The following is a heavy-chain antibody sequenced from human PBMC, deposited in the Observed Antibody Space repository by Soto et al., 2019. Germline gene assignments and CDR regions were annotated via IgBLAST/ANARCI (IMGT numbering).Heavy chain of an antibody. J-gene: IGHJ4*02. CDR2: INPNSGGT. Sequence: ASVKVSCKASGYTFTGYYMYWVRQAPGQGLEWMGWINPNSGGTNYAQKFQGWVTMTRDTSISTAYMELSRLRSDDTAVYYCAREYCSSTSCYGYFDYWGQGTLVTVSS. D-gene: IGHD2-2*01. CDR3: AREYCSSTSCYGYFDY. V-gene: IGHV1-2*04. CDR1: GYTFTGYY.